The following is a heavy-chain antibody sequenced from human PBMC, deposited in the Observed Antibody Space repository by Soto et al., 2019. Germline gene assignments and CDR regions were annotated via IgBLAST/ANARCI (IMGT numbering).Heavy chain of an antibody. V-gene: IGHV1-18*01. CDR2: ISTYNGNT. CDR3: ARGYSYGSRYYFDY. Sequence: GASVKVSCKASGYTFTTSGITWVRQAPGQGLEWMGWISTYNGNTNYAQKLQGRVTMTTDTFTSTAYMELRSLRSDDTAVYYCARGYSYGSRYYFDYWGRGTLVTVSS. J-gene: IGHJ4*02. CDR1: GYTFTTSG. D-gene: IGHD5-12*01.